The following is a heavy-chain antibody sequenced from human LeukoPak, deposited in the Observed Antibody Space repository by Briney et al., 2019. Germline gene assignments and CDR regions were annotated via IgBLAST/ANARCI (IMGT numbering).Heavy chain of an antibody. CDR2: ISGSGGRT. V-gene: IGHV3-23*01. D-gene: IGHD1-26*01. CDR1: GFTFSSYE. J-gene: IGHJ4*02. Sequence: PGGSLRLSCAASGFTFSSYEMNWVRQAPGKGLEWVSAISGSGGRTYYADSVKGRFTISRDNSKNTLYLQMNSLRAEDTAVYYCAKDPLLRGATYDYWGQGTLASVSS. CDR3: AKDPLLRGATYDY.